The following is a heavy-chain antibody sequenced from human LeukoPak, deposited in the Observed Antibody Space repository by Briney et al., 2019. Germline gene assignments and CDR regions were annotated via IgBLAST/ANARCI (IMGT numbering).Heavy chain of an antibody. J-gene: IGHJ4*02. CDR1: GFAFDEHG. Sequence: GGSLRLSCTASGFAFDEHGMSWVRQVPGKGLEWVSGINWSGGSTGYAYPLRGRFTNSTDNAKTSLYLQMDSLRAEDTALYYCARAPITSPFYFDYWGQGTLVTVSS. D-gene: IGHD2-2*01. V-gene: IGHV3-20*04. CDR3: ARAPITSPFYFDY. CDR2: INWSGGST.